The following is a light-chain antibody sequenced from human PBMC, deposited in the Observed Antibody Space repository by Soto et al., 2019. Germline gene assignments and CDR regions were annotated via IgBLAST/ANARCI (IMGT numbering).Light chain of an antibody. CDR2: AAS. CDR1: QGISNY. CDR3: QKYNSAPRT. J-gene: IGKJ1*01. Sequence: DIQMTQSPSSLSASVGDRVTITCRASQGISNYLAWYQQKPGQVPKLLIYAASTLQAGVPSRFSGSGSGTDFTLTISSLKPEDVATYYCQKYNSAPRTFGQGTKVEIK. V-gene: IGKV1-27*01.